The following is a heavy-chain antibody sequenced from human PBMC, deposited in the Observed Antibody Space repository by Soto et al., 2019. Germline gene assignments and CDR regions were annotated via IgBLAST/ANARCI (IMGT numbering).Heavy chain of an antibody. CDR1: GYTFTGYY. CDR2: INPNSGGT. D-gene: IGHD4-17*01. V-gene: IGHV1-2*02. J-gene: IGHJ6*02. Sequence: QVQLVQSGAEVKKPGASVKVSCKASGYTFTGYYMHWVRQAPGQGLEWMGWINPNSGGTNYAQKFQGRVTMTRDTDISPAYMELSRLRSDETGVYYCASGVTVNKEGGYYYRMDFWGQGTTVTVSS. CDR3: ASGVTVNKEGGYYYRMDF.